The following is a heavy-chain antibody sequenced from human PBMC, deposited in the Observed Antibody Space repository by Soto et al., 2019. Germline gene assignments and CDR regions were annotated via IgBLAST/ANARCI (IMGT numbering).Heavy chain of an antibody. CDR2: ISSNGGST. J-gene: IGHJ5*02. V-gene: IGHV3-64*04. D-gene: IGHD1-26*01. CDR1: GFTFSSYA. Sequence: LRLSCSSSGFTFSSYAMHWVRQAPGKGLEYVSAISSNGGSTYYADSVKGRFTISRDNAKNSLYLQMNSLRAEDTAVYYCARGLVGATPVGWFDPWGQGTLVTVSS. CDR3: ARGLVGATPVGWFDP.